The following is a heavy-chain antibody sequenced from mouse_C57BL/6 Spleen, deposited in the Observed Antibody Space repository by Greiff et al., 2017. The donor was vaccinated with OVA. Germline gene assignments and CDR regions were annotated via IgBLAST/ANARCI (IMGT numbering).Heavy chain of an antibody. CDR1: GYTFTSYW. V-gene: IGHV1-52*01. CDR3: ASAYYSNYLDY. Sequence: HVQLQQSGAELVRPGSSVKLSCKASGYTFTSYWMHWVKQRPIQGLEWIGNIDPSDSETHYNQKFKDKATLTVDKSSSTTYMQLSSLTSEDSAVYYCASAYYSNYLDYWGQGTTLTVSS. D-gene: IGHD2-5*01. J-gene: IGHJ2*01. CDR2: IDPSDSET.